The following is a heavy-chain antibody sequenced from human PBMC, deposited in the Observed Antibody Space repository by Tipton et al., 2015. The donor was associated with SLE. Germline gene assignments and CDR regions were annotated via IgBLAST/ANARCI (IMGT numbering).Heavy chain of an antibody. CDR2: ISYDGSNK. CDR1: GFTFSSYP. J-gene: IGHJ4*02. CDR3: ARDLSTITPAGYFDY. D-gene: IGHD6-13*01. Sequence: SLRLSCAASGFTFSSYPLHWVRQAPGKGLEWVTVISYDGSNKYYADSVKGRFTISRDNSKNTLYLQMNSLRPEDTAVYYCARDLSTITPAGYFDYWGQGTLVTVSS. V-gene: IGHV3-30-3*01.